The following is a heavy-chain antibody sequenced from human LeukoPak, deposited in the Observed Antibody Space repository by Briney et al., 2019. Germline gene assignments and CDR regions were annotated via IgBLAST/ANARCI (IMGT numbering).Heavy chain of an antibody. D-gene: IGHD2-15*01. CDR3: ASRSSVAASGPG. CDR2: INQDGSEK. J-gene: IGHJ4*02. V-gene: IGHV3-7*01. Sequence: GGSLRLSCAASGLNFNIYAMSWVRQAPGKGLEWVANINQDGSEKYYVDSVKGRFTISRDNAKNSLYLQMSSLRAEDTALYYCASRSSVAASGPGWGQGTLVTVSS. CDR1: GLNFNIYA.